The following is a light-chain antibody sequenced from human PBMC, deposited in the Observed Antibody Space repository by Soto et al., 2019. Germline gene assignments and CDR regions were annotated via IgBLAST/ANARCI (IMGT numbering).Light chain of an antibody. V-gene: IGLV2-14*01. CDR2: EAT. Sequence: QSALTQPASVSGSPGQSITISCTGTTGDVGGYDYVSWYQQYPYKAPKLIIYEATNRPSGISNRFSGSKSGNTAFLTIYGLQAEDEADYYCSSHTSGNTRVFGTGTKVTVL. CDR3: SSHTSGNTRV. J-gene: IGLJ1*01. CDR1: TGDVGGYDY.